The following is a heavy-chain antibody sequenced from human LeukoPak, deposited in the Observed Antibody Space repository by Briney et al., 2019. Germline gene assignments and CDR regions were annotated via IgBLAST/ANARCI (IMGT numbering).Heavy chain of an antibody. CDR2: INHSGST. Sequence: SETLSLTCAVYGGSFSGYYWSWIRQPPGKGLEWIGEINHSGSTNYKPSLKSRVTISVDTSKNQFSLKLGSVTAADTAVYYCARLPRYYYYMDVWGKGTTVTVSS. CDR3: ARLPRYYYYMDV. CDR1: GGSFSGYY. V-gene: IGHV4-34*01. J-gene: IGHJ6*03.